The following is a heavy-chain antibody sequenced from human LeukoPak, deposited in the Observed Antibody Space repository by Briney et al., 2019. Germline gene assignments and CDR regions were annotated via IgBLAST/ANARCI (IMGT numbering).Heavy chain of an antibody. CDR1: GYTFTSYD. J-gene: IGHJ3*02. CDR3: ARGRYYYDSSGYRGAFDI. CDR2: MNPNSGNT. V-gene: IGHV1-8*01. Sequence: ASVKVSCKASGYTFTSYDINWVRQATGQGLEWMGWMNPNSGNTGYAQKFQGRVTMTRNTSISTAYMELSSLRSEDTAVYYCARGRYYYDSSGYRGAFDIWGQGTMVTVSS. D-gene: IGHD3-22*01.